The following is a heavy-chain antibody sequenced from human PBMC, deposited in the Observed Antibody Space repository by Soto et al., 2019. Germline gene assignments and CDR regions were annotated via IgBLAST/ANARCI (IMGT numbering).Heavy chain of an antibody. CDR2: INAGNGNT. CDR3: ARTPYYRYGMDV. V-gene: IGHV1-3*01. Sequence: ASVKVSCKASGYTFTRYAMHWVRQAPGQRLEWMGWINAGNGNTKYSQKFQGRVTITRDTSASTAYMELSSLRSEDTAVYYCARTPYYRYGMDVWGQGTTVTVSS. D-gene: IGHD3-10*01. J-gene: IGHJ6*02. CDR1: GYTFTRYA.